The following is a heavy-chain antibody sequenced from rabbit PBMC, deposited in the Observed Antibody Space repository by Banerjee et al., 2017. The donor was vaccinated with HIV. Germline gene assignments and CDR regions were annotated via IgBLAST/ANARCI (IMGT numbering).Heavy chain of an antibody. CDR3: ARDDYNYYAPNL. Sequence: QEQLVESGGGLVQPEGSLTLTCTASGIDFSSSYWICWVRQAPGKGLEWIACIYAGISGGTYYASWAKGRFTISKTSSTTVTLQMTSLTAADTATYFCARDDYNYYAPNLWGPGTLVTVS. D-gene: IGHD6-1*01. V-gene: IGHV1S45*01. J-gene: IGHJ4*01. CDR1: GIDFSSSYW. CDR2: IYAGISGGT.